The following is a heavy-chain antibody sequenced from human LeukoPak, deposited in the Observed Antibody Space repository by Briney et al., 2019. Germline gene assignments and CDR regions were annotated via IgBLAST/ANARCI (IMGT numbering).Heavy chain of an antibody. V-gene: IGHV1-18*01. Sequence: GASVKVSCKASGYTFTSYGISWVRQAPGQGLEWMGWISAYNGNTNYAQKFQGRVTMTRDTSISTAYMELSRLRSDDTAVYYCARSPHILTGENFDYWGQGTLLTVSS. J-gene: IGHJ4*02. CDR1: GYTFTSYG. CDR2: ISAYNGNT. CDR3: ARSPHILTGENFDY. D-gene: IGHD3-9*01.